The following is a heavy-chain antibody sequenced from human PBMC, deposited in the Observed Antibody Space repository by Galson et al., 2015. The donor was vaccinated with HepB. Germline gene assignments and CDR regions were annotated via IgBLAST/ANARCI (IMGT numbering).Heavy chain of an antibody. V-gene: IGHV2-5*02. Sequence: PALVKPTQTLTLTCTFSGFSLSSSGVGVGWIRQPPGKALEWLTLIYWDDDKRYSPSLKTKLTITKDTSKNQVVLTMTNMDPVDTATYYCAHRSVTSLFFDYWGQGTLVTVSS. CDR3: AHRSVTSLFFDY. CDR1: GFSLSSSGVG. J-gene: IGHJ4*02. CDR2: IYWDDDK. D-gene: IGHD5-18*01.